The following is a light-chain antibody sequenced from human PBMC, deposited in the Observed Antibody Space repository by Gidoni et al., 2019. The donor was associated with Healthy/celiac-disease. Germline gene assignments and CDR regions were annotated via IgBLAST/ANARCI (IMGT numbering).Light chain of an antibody. CDR1: QSVSSSH. CDR2: GAS. CDR3: QQEGKSPWT. J-gene: IGKJ1*01. V-gene: IGKV3-20*01. Sequence: EIVLTQSPGTLSLSPGERATLSCRASQSVSSSHLAWDQQKPGQAPRLLIYGASSRAPGIPDRCSGRGSGTDFTIIIRRLEPEDFAVYYWQQEGKSPWTFGQGTKVEIK.